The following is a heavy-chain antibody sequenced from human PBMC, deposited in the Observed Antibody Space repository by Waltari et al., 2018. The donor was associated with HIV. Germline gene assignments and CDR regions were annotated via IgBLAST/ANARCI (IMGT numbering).Heavy chain of an antibody. D-gene: IGHD4-17*01. CDR1: GYTFTSYY. CDR2: IDAGGCST. CDR3: ARGDGDYQDLDY. V-gene: IGHV1-46*01. J-gene: IGHJ4*02. Sequence: QVQLVQSGAEVKKPGASVQVSCKASGYTFTSYYMHWVRQAPGQGLAWMGIIDAGGCSTSYDEKVQGRVTVTREPCTSTVDRDPSSRRAEDTAVYYCARGDGDYQDLDYWCQGTLVPVSS.